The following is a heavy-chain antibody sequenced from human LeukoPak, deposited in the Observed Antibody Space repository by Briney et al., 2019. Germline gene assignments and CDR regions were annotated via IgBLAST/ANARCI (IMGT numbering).Heavy chain of an antibody. V-gene: IGHV3-23*01. Sequence: GGSLRLSCAASGFTFSSYAMSWVRQAPGKGLEWVSVISRSGGSKSYADSVKGRFTISRDNSKNTLYLQMNSLRAEDTAVYDCASCGARNPGTGKDYGGQGTGVTVS. CDR2: ISRSGGSK. D-gene: IGHD3-10*01. CDR3: ASCGARNPGTGKDY. J-gene: IGHJ4*02. CDR1: GFTFSSYA.